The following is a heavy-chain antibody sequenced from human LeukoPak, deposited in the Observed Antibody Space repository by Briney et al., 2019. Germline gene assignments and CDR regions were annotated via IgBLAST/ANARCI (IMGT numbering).Heavy chain of an antibody. D-gene: IGHD6-13*01. CDR2: ISALNGNT. Sequence: ASVKVSCKASGYTFSSYSITWVRQAPGQGLEWLGWISALNGNTNLAQKVQGRVSMTTDTSTSTAYMELRSLRSDDSAVYYCARTSSSSWYSGWFDPWGQGTLVTVSS. V-gene: IGHV1-18*01. J-gene: IGHJ5*02. CDR3: ARTSSSSWYSGWFDP. CDR1: GYTFSSYS.